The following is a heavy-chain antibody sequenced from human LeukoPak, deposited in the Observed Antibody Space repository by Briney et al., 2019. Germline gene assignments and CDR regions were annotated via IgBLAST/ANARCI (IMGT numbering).Heavy chain of an antibody. Sequence: GGSLRLSCEASGFTFSHYGMHWVRQAPGKGLEWVAVIGYDGSNKNYADSVKGRFTISRDNSKNTLYLQMNSPRAEDTAVYYCARDKDGYSMEYYFDYWGQGTLVTVSS. CDR2: IGYDGSNK. CDR3: ARDKDGYSMEYYFDY. D-gene: IGHD5-24*01. J-gene: IGHJ4*02. V-gene: IGHV3-33*01. CDR1: GFTFSHYG.